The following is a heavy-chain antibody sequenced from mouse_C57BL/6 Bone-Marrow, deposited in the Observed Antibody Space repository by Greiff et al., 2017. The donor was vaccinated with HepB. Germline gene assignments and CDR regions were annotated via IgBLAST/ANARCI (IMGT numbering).Heavy chain of an antibody. V-gene: IGHV3-6*01. CDR3: ARGGYYGSSEAMDY. CDR2: ISYDGSN. D-gene: IGHD1-1*01. CDR1: GYSITSGYY. J-gene: IGHJ4*01. Sequence: ESGPGLVKPSQSLSLTCSVTGYSITSGYYWNWIRQFPGNKLEWMGYISYDGSNNYNPSLKNRISITRDTSKNQFFLKLNSVTTEDTATYYCARGGYYGSSEAMDYWGQGTSVTVSS.